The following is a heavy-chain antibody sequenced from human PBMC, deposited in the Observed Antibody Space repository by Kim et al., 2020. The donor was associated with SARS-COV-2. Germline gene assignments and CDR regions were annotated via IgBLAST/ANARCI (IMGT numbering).Heavy chain of an antibody. CDR3: ASQDYYDSSGYYYPHYY. V-gene: IGHV3-30*04. Sequence: GGSLRLSCAASGFTFSSYAMHWVRQAPGKGLEWVAVISYDGSNKYYADSVKGRFTISRDNSKNTLYLQMNSLRAEDTAVYYCASQDYYDSSGYYYPHYY. CDR1: GFTFSSYA. CDR2: ISYDGSNK. D-gene: IGHD3-22*01. J-gene: IGHJ6*03.